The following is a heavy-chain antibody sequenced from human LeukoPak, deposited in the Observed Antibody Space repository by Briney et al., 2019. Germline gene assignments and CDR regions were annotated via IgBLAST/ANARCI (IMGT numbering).Heavy chain of an antibody. V-gene: IGHV4-59*01. D-gene: IGHD3-10*01. J-gene: IGHJ6*03. CDR2: IYYSWST. CDR3: ARVEEGYGSGRRENYYYYYMDV. CDR1: GCSISSYY. Sequence: SETLSLTCTVSGCSISSYYWSWIRQPPGKGLEWIGYIYYSWSTNYNPSLKSRVIISVDPSKNQFSLKLSYVTAADTAVYYCARVEEGYGSGRRENYYYYYMDVWGKGTTVTISS.